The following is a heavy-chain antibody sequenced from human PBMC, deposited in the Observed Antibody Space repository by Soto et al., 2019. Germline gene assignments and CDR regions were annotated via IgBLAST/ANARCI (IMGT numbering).Heavy chain of an antibody. Sequence: SETLSLTCTVSGGSISGGGYYWSWIRQHPGKGLEWIGYIYYSGSTYYNPSLKSRITISIDTSKNQFSLKLSSVTAADTAVYYCARHVDGYNTVGYWGQGTLVTVSS. CDR2: IYYSGST. D-gene: IGHD5-12*01. J-gene: IGHJ4*02. V-gene: IGHV4-31*03. CDR1: GGSISGGGYY. CDR3: ARHVDGYNTVGY.